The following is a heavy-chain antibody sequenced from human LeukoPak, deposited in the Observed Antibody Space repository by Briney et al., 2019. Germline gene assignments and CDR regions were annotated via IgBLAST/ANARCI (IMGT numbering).Heavy chain of an antibody. D-gene: IGHD3-10*01. CDR1: GFIFDDYA. V-gene: IGHV3-9*01. Sequence: GGSLRLSCAVSGFIFDDYAMHWVRQAPGKGLEWVSGITWGRDNLAYAASVKGRFTISRDNAKNSLYLQMNSLRAEDTAVYYCARDSGRITMVRGAPSDYWGQGTLVTVSS. CDR3: ARDSGRITMVRGAPSDY. J-gene: IGHJ4*02. CDR2: ITWGRDNL.